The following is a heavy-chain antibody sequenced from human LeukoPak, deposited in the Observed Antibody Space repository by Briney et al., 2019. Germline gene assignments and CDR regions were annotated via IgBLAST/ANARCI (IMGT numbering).Heavy chain of an antibody. CDR3: ARDLRVGGPTDY. D-gene: IGHD4-23*01. CDR1: GFSVSSNY. Sequence: GGSLRLSCAASGFSVSSNYMSWVRQAPGKGLECVSVIYSGGSTYYADSVKGRFTISRDNSKNTLYLQMNSLRAEDTAVYYCARDLRVGGPTDYWGQGTLVTVSS. J-gene: IGHJ4*02. V-gene: IGHV3-66*01. CDR2: IYSGGST.